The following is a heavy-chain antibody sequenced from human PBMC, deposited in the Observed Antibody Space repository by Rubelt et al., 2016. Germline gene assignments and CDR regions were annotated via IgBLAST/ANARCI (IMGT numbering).Heavy chain of an antibody. J-gene: IGHJ4*02. CDR3: ARGHYDTSGRLPGVY. CDR1: GFTFSSYS. D-gene: IGHD3-22*01. Sequence: EVQVLESGGGLVQSGGSLRLSCAASGFTFSSYSMAWVRQAPGKGLQWVSRITSDGSSTGYADFVKGRFTISRDNAKNTLYLQMNSLGAGDTAVYYWARGHYDTSGRLPGVYWGQGTLVTVSS. V-gene: IGHV3-74*02. CDR2: ITSDGSST.